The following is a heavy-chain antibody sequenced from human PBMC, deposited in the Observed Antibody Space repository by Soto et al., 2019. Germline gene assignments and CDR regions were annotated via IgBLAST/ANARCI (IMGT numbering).Heavy chain of an antibody. CDR1: GFTFDDYA. V-gene: IGHV3-9*01. CDR2: ISWNSGSI. D-gene: IGHD6-6*01. CDR3: AKGRRPRFYFDY. J-gene: IGHJ4*02. Sequence: EVQLVESGGGLVQPGRSLRLSCAASGFTFDDYAMHWVRQAPGKGLEWVSGISWNSGSIGYADSVKGRFTISRDNAKNSLYLQMNSLRAEDPALYYCAKGRRPRFYFDYWGQGTLVTVSS.